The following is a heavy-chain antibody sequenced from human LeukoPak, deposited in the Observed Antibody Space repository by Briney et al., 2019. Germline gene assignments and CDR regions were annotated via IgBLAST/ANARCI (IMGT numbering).Heavy chain of an antibody. CDR1: SGFNYSGSYY. Sequence: PSQTLSLTCTVWSGFNYSGSYYWSWIRQPAGKGLEWIGRIYTSGSTNYNPSLKSRVTISVDTSKNQFSLKLSSVTAADTAVYYCARAPENYYMDVWGKGTTVTVSS. V-gene: IGHV4-61*02. CDR3: ARAPENYYMDV. CDR2: IYTSGST. J-gene: IGHJ6*03.